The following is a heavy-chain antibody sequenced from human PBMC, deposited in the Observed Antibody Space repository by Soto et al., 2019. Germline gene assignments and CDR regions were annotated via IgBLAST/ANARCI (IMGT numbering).Heavy chain of an antibody. CDR1: GFTFSAYY. CDR3: ASTLTTDGMDV. D-gene: IGHD4-4*01. J-gene: IGHJ6*02. Sequence: GGSLRLSCAASGFTFSAYYMTWIRQAPGKGLEWVSYISPSGSTIYYADSVKGRFTISRDNAKNSLYLQMNSLRAEDTAVYYCASTLTTDGMDVWGQGTTVTVS. V-gene: IGHV3-11*01. CDR2: ISPSGSTI.